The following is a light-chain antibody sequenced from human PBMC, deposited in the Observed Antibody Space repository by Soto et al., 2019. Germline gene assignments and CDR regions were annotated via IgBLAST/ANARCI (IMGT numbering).Light chain of an antibody. CDR1: QSVSTR. V-gene: IGKV1-5*02. CDR2: DAS. CDR3: QQYSVDWT. J-gene: IGKJ1*01. Sequence: DIQMTQSPSSLSASVGDRVTIICRASQSVSTRLAWYQQKPGKAPKVLIYDASSWAGGVPSRFTGSGSGTEFTLTINSLQPDDFATYYCQQYSVDWTCGQGTKG.